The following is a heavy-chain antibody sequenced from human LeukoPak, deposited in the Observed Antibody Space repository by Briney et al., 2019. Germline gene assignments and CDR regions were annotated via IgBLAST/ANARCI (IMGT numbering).Heavy chain of an antibody. CDR1: EFMFNTYG. CDR2: ISYDGSSK. J-gene: IGHJ4*02. V-gene: IGHV3-30*19. Sequence: GGSLRLSCAASEFMFNTYGMHWVRQAPGKGLERVAVISYDGSSKYYTDSVQGRFTISRDNSKNTLYLQMNSLIAEATAVYYCARDRTEVRYFRVFDYWGQGALVTASS. CDR3: ARDRTEVRYFRVFDY. D-gene: IGHD3-9*01.